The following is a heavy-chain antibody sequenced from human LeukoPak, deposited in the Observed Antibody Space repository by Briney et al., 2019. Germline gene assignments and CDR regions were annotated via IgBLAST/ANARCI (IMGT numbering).Heavy chain of an antibody. V-gene: IGHV3-23*01. CDR2: ISGSGGST. CDR1: GFTFSSYA. D-gene: IGHD5-12*01. J-gene: IGHJ4*02. Sequence: GGSLRLSCAASGFTFSSYAMSWVRQAPGKGLEWVSAISGSGGSTYYANSVKGRFTISRDNSKNTLYLQMNSLRAEDTAVYYCAKVTYSGYDRRFDYWGPGTLVTVSS. CDR3: AKVTYSGYDRRFDY.